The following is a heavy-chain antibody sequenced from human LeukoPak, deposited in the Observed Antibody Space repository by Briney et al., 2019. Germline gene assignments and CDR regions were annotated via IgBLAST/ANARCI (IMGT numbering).Heavy chain of an antibody. J-gene: IGHJ4*02. D-gene: IGHD2-21*02. CDR2: ICTSGST. CDR1: GRSISRGSDF. Sequence: PSDPLSLTCTVSGRSISRGSDFCTSIRQPAAEGLEWIARICTSGSTHYNPSPKSRVTISVDTSKNQFSLKLSSVTAADTAVYYCARDRFAYCGGDCSGYFDYWGQGTLVTVSS. V-gene: IGHV4-61*02. CDR3: ARDRFAYCGGDCSGYFDY.